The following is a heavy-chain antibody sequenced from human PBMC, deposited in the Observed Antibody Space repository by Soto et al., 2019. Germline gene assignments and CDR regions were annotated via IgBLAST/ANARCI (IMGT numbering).Heavy chain of an antibody. CDR3: AAELYSGGRCCSFDI. CDR1: GFTFSNSS. Sequence: SVKVSCKTSGFTFSNSSVQWVLQARGERLEWIGWIIVGTGQTRSAQNLQERITITRDMSTSTAYMELSSLRSEDTAVYYCAAELYSGGRCCSFDIWGQGTTVTVSS. D-gene: IGHD2-15*01. CDR2: IIVGTGQT. J-gene: IGHJ3*02. V-gene: IGHV1-58*01.